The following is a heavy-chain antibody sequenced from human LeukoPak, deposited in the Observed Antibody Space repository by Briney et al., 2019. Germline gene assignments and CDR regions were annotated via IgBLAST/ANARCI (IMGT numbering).Heavy chain of an antibody. CDR1: GGSISSGY. J-gene: IGHJ4*02. CDR2: MYYSGST. Sequence: SKTLSLICSVSGGSISSGYWSWIRQPPGKGLEWIGYMYYSGSTNYNPSLKSRVTISGDTSKNQFSLKLSSVTAADTAVYYCARVGDYDFWSGYDYWGQGTLVTVAS. CDR3: ARVGDYDFWSGYDY. V-gene: IGHV4-59*01. D-gene: IGHD3-3*01.